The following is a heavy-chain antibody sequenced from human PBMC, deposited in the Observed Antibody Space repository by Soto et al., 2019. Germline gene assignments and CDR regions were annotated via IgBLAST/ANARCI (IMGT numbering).Heavy chain of an antibody. D-gene: IGHD3-22*01. J-gene: IGHJ4*02. Sequence: PEETLSLTCTVSGGSISSSSYYWGWIRQPPGKGLEWIGSIYYSGSTYYNPSLKSRVTISVDTSKNQFSLKLSSVTAADTAVYYCARQGLDSSGSEGGVADYWGQGTLVTVSS. CDR2: IYYSGST. V-gene: IGHV4-39*01. CDR1: GGSISSSSYY. CDR3: ARQGLDSSGSEGGVADY.